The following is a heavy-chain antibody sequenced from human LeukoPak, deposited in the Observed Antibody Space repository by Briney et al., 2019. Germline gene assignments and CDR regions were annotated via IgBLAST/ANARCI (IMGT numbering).Heavy chain of an antibody. D-gene: IGHD3-10*01. CDR3: ATLREVLLWFGELSDY. CDR2: IYTSGSN. J-gene: IGHJ4*02. V-gene: IGHV4-4*07. Sequence: PSETLSLTCTVSGGSISSYYWSWIRQPAGKGLEWIGRIYTSGSNNYNPSLKSRVTISVDTSKNQFSLKLSSVTAADTAVYYCATLREVLLWFGELSDYWGQGTLVTVSS. CDR1: GGSISSYY.